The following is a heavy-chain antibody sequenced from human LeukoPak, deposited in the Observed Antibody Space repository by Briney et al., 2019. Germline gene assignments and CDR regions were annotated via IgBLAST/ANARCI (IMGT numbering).Heavy chain of an antibody. CDR1: GFTFSSYS. V-gene: IGHV3-21*01. CDR3: ARSIGGVIVVVTSFDY. J-gene: IGHJ4*02. D-gene: IGHD3-22*01. Sequence: PGGSLRLSCAASGFTFSSYSMNWVRQAPGKGLEWVSSISSSSSYIYYADSVKGRFTISRDNAKNSLYLQMNSLRAEDTAVYYCARSIGGVIVVVTSFDYWGQGTLVTVSS. CDR2: ISSSSSYI.